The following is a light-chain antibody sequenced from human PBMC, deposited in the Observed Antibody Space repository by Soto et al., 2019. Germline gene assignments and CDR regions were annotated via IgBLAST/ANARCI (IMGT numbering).Light chain of an antibody. J-gene: IGKJ2*01. V-gene: IGKV3-15*01. CDR3: QQSNTWPHA. CDR2: GAF. Sequence: EIVMTQSPATLSVSPGGRATLSCRASQSVDINLAWYQQRPGQSPRLLVYGAFTRAAGLPARFSGRGSGTEFTLPNSSLQFEDFAVYYCQQSNTWPHACGQGTKLEI. CDR1: QSVDIN.